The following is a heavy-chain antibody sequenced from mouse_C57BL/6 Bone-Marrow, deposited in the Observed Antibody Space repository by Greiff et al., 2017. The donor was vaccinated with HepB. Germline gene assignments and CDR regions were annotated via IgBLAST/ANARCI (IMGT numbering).Heavy chain of an antibody. D-gene: IGHD4-1*01. Sequence: QVQLKESGAELVRPGTSVKVSCKASGYAFTNYLIEWVKQRPGQGLEWIGVINPGSGGTNYNEKFKGKATLTADKSSSTAYMQLSSLTSEDSAVYFCAVTGTGGDYWGQGTTLTVSS. CDR1: GYAFTNYL. CDR2: INPGSGGT. CDR3: AVTGTGGDY. V-gene: IGHV1-54*01. J-gene: IGHJ2*01.